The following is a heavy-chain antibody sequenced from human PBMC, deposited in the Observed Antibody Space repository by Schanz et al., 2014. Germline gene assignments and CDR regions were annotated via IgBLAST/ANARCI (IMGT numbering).Heavy chain of an antibody. Sequence: QVQLVQSGAEVKKPGASVKVSCKASGYTFTSYYIHWFRQAPGQGLEWMGLINPSVGNTNYAQKFRGRVTMTRDTSTSTVYMELSSLRSEDTAVYYCARDGEAAAGCDYWGQGTLVTVSS. CDR2: INPSVGNT. CDR1: GYTFTSYY. J-gene: IGHJ4*02. V-gene: IGHV1-46*03. D-gene: IGHD6-13*01. CDR3: ARDGEAAAGCDY.